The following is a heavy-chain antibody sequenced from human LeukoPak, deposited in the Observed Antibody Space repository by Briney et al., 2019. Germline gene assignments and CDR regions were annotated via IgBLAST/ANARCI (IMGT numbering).Heavy chain of an antibody. CDR3: ATANRDDFDY. CDR1: GFTFSDYY. D-gene: IGHD5-24*01. J-gene: IGHJ4*02. Sequence: GGSLRLSCAASGFTFSDYYMSWIRQAPGKGLEWFSYISSNGSTIYYADSVKGRFTISRDNAKNSLYLQMNSLRAEDTAVYYCATANRDDFDYWGQGTLVTVSS. CDR2: ISSNGSTI. V-gene: IGHV3-11*04.